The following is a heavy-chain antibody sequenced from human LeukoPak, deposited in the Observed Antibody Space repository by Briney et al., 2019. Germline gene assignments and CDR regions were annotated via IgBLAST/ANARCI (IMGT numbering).Heavy chain of an antibody. Sequence: PGGSLRLSCAASGFTVSSNYMNWVRQAPGKGLEWVSSISSSSSYIYYADSVKGRFTISRDNAKNSLYLQMNSLRAEDTAVYYCASSSWSHFDYWGQGTLVTVSS. V-gene: IGHV3-21*01. J-gene: IGHJ4*02. CDR2: ISSSSSYI. D-gene: IGHD6-13*01. CDR3: ASSSWSHFDY. CDR1: GFTVSSNY.